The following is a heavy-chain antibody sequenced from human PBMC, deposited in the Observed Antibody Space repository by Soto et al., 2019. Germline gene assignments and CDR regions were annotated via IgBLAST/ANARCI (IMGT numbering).Heavy chain of an antibody. V-gene: IGHV1-8*01. J-gene: IGHJ3*02. D-gene: IGHD1-1*01. CDR3: ARDGNKRNAFGI. CDR1: GYTFTSYD. Sequence: ASVKVSCKASGYTFTSYDINWVRQATGQGLEWMGWMNPNSGNTGYAQKFQGRVTMTRNTSISTAYMELSSLRSEDTAVYYCARDGNKRNAFGIWGQGTMVTVSS. CDR2: MNPNSGNT.